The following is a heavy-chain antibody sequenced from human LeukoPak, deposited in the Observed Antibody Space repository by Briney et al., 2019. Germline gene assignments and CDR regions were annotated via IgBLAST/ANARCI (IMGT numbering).Heavy chain of an antibody. CDR3: TRVNRVMITFGGVIAPRAFDI. J-gene: IGHJ3*02. V-gene: IGHV3-49*03. CDR1: GFTFGDYA. Sequence: GGSLRLSCTASGFTFGDYAMSWFRQAPGKGVEWVGFIRSKAYGGTTEYAASVKGRFTISRDDSKSIAYLQMNSLKTEDTAVYYCTRVNRVMITFGGVIAPRAFDIWGQGTMVTVSS. D-gene: IGHD3-16*02. CDR2: IRSKAYGGTT.